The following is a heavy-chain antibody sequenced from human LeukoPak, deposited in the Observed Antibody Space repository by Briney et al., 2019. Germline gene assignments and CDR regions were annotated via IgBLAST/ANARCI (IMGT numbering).Heavy chain of an antibody. CDR3: ARDSGASDLWTGYAR. J-gene: IGHJ4*02. V-gene: IGHV3-7*01. Sequence: SGGSLRLSCAASGFTFSSYWMSWVRQAPGKGLEWVAYIKQDGSEKYYVDSVKGRFTISRDNAKNSLYLQMNSLRAEDTAVYFCARDSGASDLWTGYARWGQGTLVTASS. D-gene: IGHD3/OR15-3a*01. CDR1: GFTFSSYW. CDR2: IKQDGSEK.